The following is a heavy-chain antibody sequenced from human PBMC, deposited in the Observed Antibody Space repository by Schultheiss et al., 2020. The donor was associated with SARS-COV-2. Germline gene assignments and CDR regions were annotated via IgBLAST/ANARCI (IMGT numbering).Heavy chain of an antibody. CDR3: ARGSHGDSHDY. D-gene: IGHD4-17*01. V-gene: IGHV1-18*01. J-gene: IGHJ4*02. Sequence: ASVKVSCKASGYMFTSYGISWVRQAPGQGLEWVGWISDYNGNTTYAQKLQGRVTMTTDTSTSTAYMELRSLSSDDTAVYYCARGSHGDSHDYWGQGTLVTVSS. CDR1: GYMFTSYG. CDR2: ISDYNGNT.